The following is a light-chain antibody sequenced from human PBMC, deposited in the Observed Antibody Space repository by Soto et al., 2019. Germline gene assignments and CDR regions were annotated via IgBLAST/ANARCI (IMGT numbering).Light chain of an antibody. CDR3: QQYRTYPWT. V-gene: IGKV1-5*03. J-gene: IGKJ1*01. CDR2: WAS. Sequence: DIQMTQSPSTLSASVGDRVTVTCRASQDFTDSLAWYQQKPGKVPILLIYWASTLESGVLSRFSGSESGTEFALTISSLQPDDFATYYCQQYRTYPWTFGQGTKVEIK. CDR1: QDFTDS.